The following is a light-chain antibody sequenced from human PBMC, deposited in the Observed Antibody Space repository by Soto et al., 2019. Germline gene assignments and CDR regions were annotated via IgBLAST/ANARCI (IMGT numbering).Light chain of an antibody. Sequence: QSVLTQPASVSGSPGQSITISCTGTSSDVGGYNYVSWYQQHPGKAPKLMIYDVSNRPSGVSNRFSGSKSGNTASLTISGLQAEDEADYYCSSYTSRSTHYVFGTGTKLTVL. CDR1: SSDVGGYNY. J-gene: IGLJ1*01. CDR3: SSYTSRSTHYV. CDR2: DVS. V-gene: IGLV2-14*01.